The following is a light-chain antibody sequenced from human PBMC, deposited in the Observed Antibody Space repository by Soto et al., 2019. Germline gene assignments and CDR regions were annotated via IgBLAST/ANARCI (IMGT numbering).Light chain of an antibody. V-gene: IGKV1-6*01. Sequence: AIQMTQSTSSLSASVGDRVTITCRASQGIRNDLGWYQQKPGKAPKILLYAASSLQSGVPARFSGSGAGTDFTLNSSSLHPEDFATYYCLQDYNYPPTFGQGTKVEIK. J-gene: IGKJ1*01. CDR2: AAS. CDR3: LQDYNYPPT. CDR1: QGIRND.